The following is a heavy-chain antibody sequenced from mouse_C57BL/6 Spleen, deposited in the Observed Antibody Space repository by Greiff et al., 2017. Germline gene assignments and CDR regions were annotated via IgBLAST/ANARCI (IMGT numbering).Heavy chain of an antibody. CDR1: GFSFNTYA. J-gene: IGHJ4*01. V-gene: IGHV10-1*01. Sequence: EVQLVESGGGLVQPKGSLKLSCAASGFSFNTYAMNWVRQAPGTGLEWVARIRSKSNNYATYYADSVKDRFTISRDDSESMLYLQMNNLKTEDTAMYYCVRLTFYAMDYWGQGTSVTVSS. CDR2: IRSKSNNYAT. D-gene: IGHD1-3*01. CDR3: VRLTFYAMDY.